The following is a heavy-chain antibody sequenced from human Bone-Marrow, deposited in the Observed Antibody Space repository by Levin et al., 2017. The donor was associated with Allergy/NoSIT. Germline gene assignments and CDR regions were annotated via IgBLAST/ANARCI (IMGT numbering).Heavy chain of an antibody. CDR3: AKVSKLGYCGGDGPRFDY. CDR1: GFTFSSYA. J-gene: IGHJ4*02. CDR2: ISGSGGST. Sequence: GGSLRLSCAASGFTFSSYAMSWVRQAPGKGLEWVSAISGSGGSTYYADSVKGRFTISRDNSKNTLYLQMNSLRAEDTAVYYCAKVSKLGYCGGDGPRFDYWGQGTLVTVSS. V-gene: IGHV3-23*01. D-gene: IGHD2-21*01.